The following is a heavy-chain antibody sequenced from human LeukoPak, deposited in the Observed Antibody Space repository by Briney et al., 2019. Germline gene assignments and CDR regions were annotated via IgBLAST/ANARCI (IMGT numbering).Heavy chain of an antibody. Sequence: SETLSLTCTVSGGSISSYYWSWIRQPPGKGLEWIGYIYYSGSTNYNPSLKSRVTISVDTSKNQFSLKLSSVTAADTAVYYCARENQGADYWGQGTLVTVSS. D-gene: IGHD1-14*01. CDR3: ARENQGADY. CDR2: IYYSGST. CDR1: GGSISSYY. J-gene: IGHJ4*02. V-gene: IGHV4-59*08.